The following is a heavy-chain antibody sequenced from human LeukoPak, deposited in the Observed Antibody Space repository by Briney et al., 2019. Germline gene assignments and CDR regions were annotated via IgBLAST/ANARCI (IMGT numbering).Heavy chain of an antibody. CDR3: ARPDPSASFAGHDAFDI. D-gene: IGHD1-26*01. J-gene: IGHJ3*02. Sequence: ASVKVSCKASGYTFTGYYMHWVRQAPGQGLEWMGWINPNSGGTNYAQKFQGRVTMTRDTSISTAYMELSRLRSDDTAVYYCARPDPSASFAGHDAFDIWGQGTMVTVSS. V-gene: IGHV1-2*02. CDR1: GYTFTGYY. CDR2: INPNSGGT.